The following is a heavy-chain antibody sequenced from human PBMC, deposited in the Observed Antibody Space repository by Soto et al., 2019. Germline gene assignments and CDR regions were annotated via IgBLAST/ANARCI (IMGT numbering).Heavy chain of an antibody. D-gene: IGHD2-8*01. CDR3: ARNGGGLAY. J-gene: IGHJ4*02. Sequence: QVQLVQSGAEVKKPGASVKVSCKASGYTFTSNDIIWVRQAPGQGLEWVGWMKANSGDTVYAQRFQGRVTMTRSTAISTAFMERNSLTSEDPAFDYCARNGGGLAYWGQGTLVTVSS. CDR2: MKANSGDT. V-gene: IGHV1-8*01. CDR1: GYTFTSND.